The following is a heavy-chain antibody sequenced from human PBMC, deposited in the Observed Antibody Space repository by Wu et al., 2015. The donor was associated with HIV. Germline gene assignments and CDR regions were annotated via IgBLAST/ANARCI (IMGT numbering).Heavy chain of an antibody. Sequence: QVQLGAGLGREVKKPGSSVKVSCKASGGTFSSYAISWVRQAPGQGLEWMGGIIPIFGTANYAQKFQGRVTITADESTSTAYMELSSLRSEDTAVYYCARGIAAAGTFDYWGQGTLVTVSS. CDR3: ARGIAAAGTFDY. CDR1: GGTFSSYA. V-gene: IGHV1-69*12. D-gene: IGHD6-13*01. CDR2: IIPIFGTA. J-gene: IGHJ4*02.